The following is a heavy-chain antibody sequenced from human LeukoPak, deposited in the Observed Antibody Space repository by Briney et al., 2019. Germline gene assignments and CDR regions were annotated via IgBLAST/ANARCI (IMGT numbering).Heavy chain of an antibody. V-gene: IGHV3-53*01. CDR1: GFTVSSNY. J-gene: IGHJ4*02. Sequence: PEGSLRLSCAASGFTVSSNYMNWVRQAPGKGLEWVSVIYSGGTTYYADSVKGRFTISSDSSKNTLYLQMNSLRAEDTAVYYCASQWELRYWGQGTLVTVSS. CDR2: IYSGGTT. CDR3: ASQWELRY. D-gene: IGHD1-26*01.